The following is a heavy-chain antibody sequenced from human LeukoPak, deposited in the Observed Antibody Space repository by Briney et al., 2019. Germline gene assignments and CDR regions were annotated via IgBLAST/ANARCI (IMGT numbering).Heavy chain of an antibody. V-gene: IGHV3-30-3*01. CDR1: GFTFSSYA. CDR3: ARDGGD. J-gene: IGHJ4*02. Sequence: GGSLRLSCAASGFTFSSYAMHWVRQAPGKGLEWVAVISYDGSNKYYADSVKGRFTISGDNSKNTLYLQMNSLRAEDTAVYYCARDGGDWGQGTLVTVSS. D-gene: IGHD3-16*01. CDR2: ISYDGSNK.